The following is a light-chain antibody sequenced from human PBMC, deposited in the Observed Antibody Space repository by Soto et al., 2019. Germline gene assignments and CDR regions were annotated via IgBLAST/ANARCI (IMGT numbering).Light chain of an antibody. V-gene: IGKV3-11*01. J-gene: IGKJ3*01. Sequence: EFVLTQSPAILSLSPGEGATLSCRASQSVGNYLAWYQQKPGQAPGLLIYDASNRATGIPARFSGSGYGTDFTLTISSLEPEDFAVYYCHQRRNWLFSFGPGTKVDMK. CDR3: HQRRNWLFS. CDR1: QSVGNY. CDR2: DAS.